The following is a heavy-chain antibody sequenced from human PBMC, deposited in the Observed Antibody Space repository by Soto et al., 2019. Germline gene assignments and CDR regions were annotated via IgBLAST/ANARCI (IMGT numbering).Heavy chain of an antibody. J-gene: IGHJ4*02. Sequence: GGSLRLSCAASGFRFEDYAMHWVRQAPGKGLEWVSGISWNSGSVGYADSVKGRFTISRDNAKNPLYLQMNSLRPEDTALYYCAKAYSGSGGPFDYWGQGILVTVSS. CDR1: GFRFEDYA. V-gene: IGHV3-9*01. CDR3: AKAYSGSGGPFDY. CDR2: ISWNSGSV. D-gene: IGHD6-6*01.